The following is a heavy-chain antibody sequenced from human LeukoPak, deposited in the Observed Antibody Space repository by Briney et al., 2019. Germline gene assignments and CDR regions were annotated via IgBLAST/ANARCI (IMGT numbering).Heavy chain of an antibody. D-gene: IGHD6-19*01. V-gene: IGHV4-59*07. J-gene: IGHJ4*02. CDR1: GGSISGYC. Sequence: PSDTLSLTCTVPGGSISGYCWSWIRQPAAKGLAWIGYIYYSGSTNYNPSLKSRVTISVDMSKNQFSLNLSSVTAADTDVYYCARGVVDNSGWYFDYWGQGTLVTVSS. CDR2: IYYSGST. CDR3: ARGVVDNSGWYFDY.